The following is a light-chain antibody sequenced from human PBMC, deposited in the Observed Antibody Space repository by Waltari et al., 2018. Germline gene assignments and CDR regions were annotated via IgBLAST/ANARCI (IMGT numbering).Light chain of an antibody. CDR3: ATWDDSLNGPL. V-gene: IGLV1-44*01. CDR2: SDH. J-gene: IGLJ2*01. Sequence: QSELTQPPSASGTAGQRVTFSCSGDNSTLGCNEISWNQQFPGTAPQLLIYSDHQRLSGVPDRFSASKSGTSASLTISGLQSEDEASYYCATWDDSLNGPLFGGGTKLTVL. CDR1: NSTLGCNE.